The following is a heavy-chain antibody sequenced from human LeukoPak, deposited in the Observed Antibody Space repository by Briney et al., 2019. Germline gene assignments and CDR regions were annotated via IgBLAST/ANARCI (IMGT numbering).Heavy chain of an antibody. CDR1: GGSISSYY. Sequence: PSETLSLTCTVSGGSISSYYWSWIRQPPGKGLEWIGYIYYSGSTNYNPSLKSRVTISVDTSKNQFSLKPSSVTAADTAVYYCARGVPYGSGSYYDYWGQGTLVTVSS. CDR3: ARGVPYGSGSYYDY. CDR2: IYYSGST. V-gene: IGHV4-59*01. J-gene: IGHJ4*02. D-gene: IGHD3-10*01.